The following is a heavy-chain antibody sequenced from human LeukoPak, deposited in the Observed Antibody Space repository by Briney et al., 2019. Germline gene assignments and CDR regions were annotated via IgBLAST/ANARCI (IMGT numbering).Heavy chain of an antibody. CDR3: ARDLSLGRHDDGEPFDS. V-gene: IGHV1-18*01. CDR1: GYTFTNHG. D-gene: IGHD4-17*01. Sequence: ASVKVSCKTSGYTFTNHGISWVRQAPGQGLEWMGWISGYNGNTNYVQKFRGRITMTADTSTSTAYLHLRSLSSDDTALYYCARDLSLGRHDDGEPFDSWGQGTLVTVSS. CDR2: ISGYNGNT. J-gene: IGHJ4*02.